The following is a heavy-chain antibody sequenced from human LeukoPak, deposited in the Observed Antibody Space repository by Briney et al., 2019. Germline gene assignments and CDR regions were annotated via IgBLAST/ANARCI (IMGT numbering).Heavy chain of an antibody. CDR1: GYTFTSYY. CDR2: INPSGGST. J-gene: IGHJ6*03. V-gene: IGHV1-46*01. Sequence: ASVKVSCKASGYTFTSYYMHWVRQAPGQGLEWMGIINPSGGSTSYAQKFQGRVTMTRDMSTSTVYMELSSLRSEDTAVYYCARDRGRDYYMDVWGKGTTVTVSS. CDR3: ARDRGRDYYMDV. D-gene: IGHD3-10*01.